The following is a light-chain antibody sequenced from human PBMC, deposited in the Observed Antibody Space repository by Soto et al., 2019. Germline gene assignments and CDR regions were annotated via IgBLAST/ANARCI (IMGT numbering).Light chain of an antibody. CDR3: QQYKNWPPIT. V-gene: IGKV3-15*01. CDR2: GAS. J-gene: IGKJ5*01. Sequence: EVVMTQSPATLSVSPGERATLSCRASESVSSNLAWYQQRPGQAPRLVIYGASTRATGIPARFSGSGFGTEFTLTISSLQSEDFAVYYCQQYKNWPPITFGQGTRLEIK. CDR1: ESVSSN.